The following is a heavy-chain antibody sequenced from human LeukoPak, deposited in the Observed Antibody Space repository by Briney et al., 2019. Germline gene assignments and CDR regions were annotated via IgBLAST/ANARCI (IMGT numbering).Heavy chain of an antibody. V-gene: IGHV2-5*02. CDR2: IYWDDDR. D-gene: IGHD5-12*01. CDR3: ARTSAKFSGSSGLSFDS. Sequence: SGPTLVNPTQTLTLTCTFSGFSLTTSTMAVGWIRQPPRKALEWLALIYWDDDRRYSPSLKSRLTITKDSSKNQVVLTVANMDPVDTATYYCARTSAKFSGSSGLSFDSWGLGTLVTVSS. J-gene: IGHJ4*02. CDR1: GFSLTTSTMA.